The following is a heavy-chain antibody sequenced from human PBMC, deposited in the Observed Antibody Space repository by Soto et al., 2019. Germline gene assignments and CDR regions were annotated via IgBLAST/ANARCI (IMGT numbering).Heavy chain of an antibody. V-gene: IGHV4-59*01. CDR2: ISYTGST. Sequence: SETLSLTCTVSGGSISSYYWSWIRQPPGKGLEWIGYISYTGSTNYNPSLKSRVTISVDTSKNQFSLKLSSVTAADTAVYYCARTLHSREYCFDYWGQGTLVTVSS. J-gene: IGHJ4*02. CDR1: GGSISSYY. CDR3: ARTLHSREYCFDY. D-gene: IGHD6-13*01.